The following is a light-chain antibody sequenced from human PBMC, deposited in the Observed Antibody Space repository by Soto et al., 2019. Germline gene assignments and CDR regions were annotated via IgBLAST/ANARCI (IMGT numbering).Light chain of an antibody. CDR3: SLYAGGNNVV. J-gene: IGLJ2*01. CDR2: DVT. Sequence: QSALTQPPSASGSPGQSVAISCTGTSSDIGAYNCVSWYQQHPGKAPKLMIYDVTTRPSGVPDRFSGSKSGNTASLTVSGLLAEDEADYYCSLYAGGNNVVFGGGTKVTVL. V-gene: IGLV2-8*01. CDR1: SSDIGAYNC.